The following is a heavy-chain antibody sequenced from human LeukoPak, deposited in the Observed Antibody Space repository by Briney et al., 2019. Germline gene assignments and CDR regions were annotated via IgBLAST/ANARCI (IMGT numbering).Heavy chain of an antibody. CDR2: IYTSGST. J-gene: IGHJ5*02. D-gene: IGHD6-6*01. CDR1: GGSISSGSYY. Sequence: SETLSLTCTVSGGSISSGSYYWSWIRQPAGKGLEWIGRIYTSGSTNYNPSLKSRVTISVDTSKNQFSLKLSSVTAADTAVYYCARTSSIAARDWFDPWGQGTLVTVSS. CDR3: ARTSSIAARDWFDP. V-gene: IGHV4-61*02.